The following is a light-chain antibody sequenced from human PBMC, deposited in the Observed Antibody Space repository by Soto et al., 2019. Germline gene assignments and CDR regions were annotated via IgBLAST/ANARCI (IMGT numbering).Light chain of an antibody. V-gene: IGLV4-69*01. Sequence: QPVLTQSPSASASLGASVKLTCTLSSGHSSYAIAWHQQQPEKGPRYLMKLNSDGSHSKGDGIPDRFSGSSSGAERYLTISSLQSEDEADYYCQTWGTGIHVLGGGTKVTVL. J-gene: IGLJ2*01. CDR2: LNSDGSH. CDR3: QTWGTGIHV. CDR1: SGHSSYA.